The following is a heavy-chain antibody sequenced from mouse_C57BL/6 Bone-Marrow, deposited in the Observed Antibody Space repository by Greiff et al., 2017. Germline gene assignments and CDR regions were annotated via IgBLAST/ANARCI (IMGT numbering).Heavy chain of an antibody. CDR3: ALYYYGSSPYYYAMDY. CDR2: IDPNSGGT. V-gene: IGHV1-72*01. CDR1: GYTFTSYW. D-gene: IGHD1-1*01. Sequence: VQLQQPGAELVKPGASVKLSCKASGYTFTSYWMHWVQQRPGRGLEWIGRIDPNSGGTKYNEKFKSKATLTVDKPSSTAYMQLSSLTSEDSAVYYCALYYYGSSPYYYAMDYWGQGTSVTVSS. J-gene: IGHJ4*01.